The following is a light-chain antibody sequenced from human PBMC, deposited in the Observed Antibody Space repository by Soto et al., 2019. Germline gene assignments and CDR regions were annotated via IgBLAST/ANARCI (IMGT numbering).Light chain of an antibody. CDR2: EDN. CDR3: PSYDSSHVV. CDR1: SGSIASNY. V-gene: IGLV6-57*04. Sequence: NFMLTQPHSVSESPGKTVTISCTRSSGSIASNYVQWYQQRPGSAPTTVIYEDNQRPSGVPDRFSGSIDSSSNSASLTISGLKTEDEADYYCPSYDSSHVVFGGGTKLTVL. J-gene: IGLJ2*01.